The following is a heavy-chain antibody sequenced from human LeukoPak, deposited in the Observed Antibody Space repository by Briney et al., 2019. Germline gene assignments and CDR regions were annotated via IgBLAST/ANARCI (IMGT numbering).Heavy chain of an antibody. D-gene: IGHD6-13*01. J-gene: IGHJ4*02. Sequence: ASVKVSCKASGYTFTSYDINWVRQATGQGLEWMGWMNPNSGNTGYAQKFQGRVTMTRNTSISTAYMELSSLRSEDTAVYYCARGARDSSSWYYHTPDFDYWGQGTLVTVSS. CDR2: MNPNSGNT. CDR1: GYTFTSYD. CDR3: ARGARDSSSWYYHTPDFDY. V-gene: IGHV1-8*01.